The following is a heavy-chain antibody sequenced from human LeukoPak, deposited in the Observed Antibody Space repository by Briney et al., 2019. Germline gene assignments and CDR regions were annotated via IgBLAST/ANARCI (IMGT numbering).Heavy chain of an antibody. CDR1: GGSFSGYY. CDR2: INHSGST. Sequence: SETLSLTCAVYGGSFSGYYRSWIRQPPGKGLEWIGEINHSGSTNYNPSLKSRVTISVDTSKNQFSLKLSSVTAADTAVYYCARARRIIVAAGTFDYWGQGTLVTVSS. D-gene: IGHD6-13*01. V-gene: IGHV4-34*01. CDR3: ARARRIIVAAGTFDY. J-gene: IGHJ4*02.